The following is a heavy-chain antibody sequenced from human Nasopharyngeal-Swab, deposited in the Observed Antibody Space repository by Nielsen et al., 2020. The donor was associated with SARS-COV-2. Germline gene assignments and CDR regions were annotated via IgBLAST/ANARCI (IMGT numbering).Heavy chain of an antibody. CDR2: ISSSSSYI. CDR3: ARGQAGYCSSTSCYPYYYYYYMDV. CDR1: GFTFSSYS. J-gene: IGHJ6*03. D-gene: IGHD2-2*01. Sequence: GGSLRLSCAASGFTFSSYSMNWVRQAPGKGLEWVSSISSSSSYIYYADSVKGRFTISRDNAKNSLYLQMNSLRAEDTAVYYCARGQAGYCSSTSCYPYYYYYYMDVWGKGTTVTVS. V-gene: IGHV3-21*01.